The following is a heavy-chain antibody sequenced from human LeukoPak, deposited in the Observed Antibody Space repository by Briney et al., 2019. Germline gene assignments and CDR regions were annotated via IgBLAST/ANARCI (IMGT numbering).Heavy chain of an antibody. CDR2: INPNSGGT. Sequence: ASVKVSCKASGYTFTGYYMHWVRQAPGQGVEWRGWINPNSGGTNYAQKFQGRVTMTRDTSISTAYMELSRLRSDDTAVYYCARGVTIFGVVIVYFDYWGQGTLVTVSS. CDR3: ARGVTIFGVVIVYFDY. J-gene: IGHJ4*02. CDR1: GYTFTGYY. D-gene: IGHD3-3*01. V-gene: IGHV1-2*02.